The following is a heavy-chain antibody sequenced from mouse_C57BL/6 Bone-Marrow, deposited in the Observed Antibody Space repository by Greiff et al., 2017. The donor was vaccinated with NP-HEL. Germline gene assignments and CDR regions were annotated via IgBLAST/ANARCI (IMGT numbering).Heavy chain of an antibody. D-gene: IGHD1-1*01. CDR1: GFNIKDDY. CDR2: IDPENGDT. V-gene: IGHV14-4*01. Sequence: EVQLQQSGAELVRPGASVKLSCTASGFNIKDDYMHWVKQRPEQGLEWIGWIDPENGDTEYASKFQGKATITADTSSNTAYLQLSSLTSEDTAVYYCTTITTVVAPRYFDVWGTGTTVTVSS. CDR3: TTITTVVAPRYFDV. J-gene: IGHJ1*03.